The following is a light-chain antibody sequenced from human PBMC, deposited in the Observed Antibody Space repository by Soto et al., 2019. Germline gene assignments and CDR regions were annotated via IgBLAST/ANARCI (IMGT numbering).Light chain of an antibody. V-gene: IGKV1-6*01. J-gene: IGKJ4*01. CDR3: QQDNNYPLT. CDR1: QGIGND. CDR2: AAS. Sequence: AIQMTQSPSSLSAFVGDRVTISCRASQGIGNDLGWYQQKSGKAPKLLIYAASNLQSGVPSRFSASGSGTDFTLTISSLQPEDVATYYCQQDNNYPLTFGGGTKVDIK.